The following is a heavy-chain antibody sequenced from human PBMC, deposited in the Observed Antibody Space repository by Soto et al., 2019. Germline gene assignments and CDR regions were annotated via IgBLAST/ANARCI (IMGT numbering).Heavy chain of an antibody. CDR1: GFTFSSYA. V-gene: IGHV3-23*01. D-gene: IGHD2-2*01. J-gene: IGHJ3*02. CDR2: ISGSGGGT. CDR3: AKDVDIVVVPAAPNDAFDI. Sequence: GGSLRLSCAASGFTFSSYAMSWVRQAPGKGLEWVSAISGSGGGTYYADSVKGRFTISRDNSKNTLYLQMNSLRAEDTAVYYCAKDVDIVVVPAAPNDAFDIWGQGTMVTVSS.